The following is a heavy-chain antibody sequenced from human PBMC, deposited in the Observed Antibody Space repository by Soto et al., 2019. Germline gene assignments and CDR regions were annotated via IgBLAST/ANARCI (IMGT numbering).Heavy chain of an antibody. CDR3: AREGGGEPIQLWSHDAFDI. J-gene: IGHJ3*02. V-gene: IGHV3-30-3*01. CDR1: GFTFSSYA. Sequence: QVQLVESGGGVVQPGRSLRLSCAASGFTFSSYAMHWVRQAPGKGLEWVAVISYDGSNKYYADSVKGRFTISRDNSKNTLYLKMNSLRAEDTAVYYCAREGGGEPIQLWSHDAFDIWGQGTMVTVSS. D-gene: IGHD5-18*01. CDR2: ISYDGSNK.